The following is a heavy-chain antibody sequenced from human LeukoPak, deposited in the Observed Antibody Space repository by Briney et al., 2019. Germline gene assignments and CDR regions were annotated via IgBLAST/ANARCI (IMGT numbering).Heavy chain of an antibody. CDR3: ARRTFSSVWYYFDY. CDR2: IYPDDSDA. CDR1: GYSFTSKW. D-gene: IGHD6-19*01. J-gene: IGHJ4*02. V-gene: IGHV5-51*01. Sequence: GESLNISCKASGYSFTSKWIGWVRQMPGKGLEWMGIIYPDDSDARYSPSFQGQVTISVDKSISTTYLHWRSLKASDTAKYYCARRTFSSVWYYFDYWGQGTQVTVSS.